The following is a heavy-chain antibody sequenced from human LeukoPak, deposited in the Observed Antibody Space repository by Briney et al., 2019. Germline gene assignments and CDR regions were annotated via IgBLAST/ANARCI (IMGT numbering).Heavy chain of an antibody. CDR2: ISGSGAYT. CDR3: AKDRYCSGGSCYGLDY. D-gene: IGHD2-15*01. Sequence: GGSLRLCCAASGFTFTSYVMTWGRQAPGKGLEWVSTISGSGAYTDYADSVKGRFTVSRDNSKNMLYLQMNSLRAEDTAVYYCAKDRYCSGGSCYGLDYWGQGTLVTVSS. CDR1: GFTFTSYV. V-gene: IGHV3-23*01. J-gene: IGHJ4*02.